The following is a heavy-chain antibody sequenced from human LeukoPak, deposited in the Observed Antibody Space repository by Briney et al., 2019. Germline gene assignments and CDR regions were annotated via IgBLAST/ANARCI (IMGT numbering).Heavy chain of an antibody. CDR2: IKYDGTEK. Sequence: GGSLRLSCVGSGFTFSSHWMNWVRQAPGKGLEWVANIKYDGTEKSYVDSVKGRFTISRDNAKNSAYLQMNSLRVEDTAVFYCARVNGANDYWGQGTLVTVSS. J-gene: IGHJ4*02. V-gene: IGHV3-7*01. CDR3: ARVNGANDY. D-gene: IGHD4/OR15-4a*01. CDR1: GFTFSSHW.